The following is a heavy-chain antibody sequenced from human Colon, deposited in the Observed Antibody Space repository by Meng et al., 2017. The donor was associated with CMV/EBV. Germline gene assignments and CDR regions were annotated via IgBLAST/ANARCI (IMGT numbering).Heavy chain of an antibody. J-gene: IGHJ6*02. D-gene: IGHD2-21*01. Sequence: GSLRLSCSVSGDSISSTSSITGNPYYWGWIRPTPGKGLEWIGSIYYRGSTSYNPSLQSRITISIDASKNVFSMRLSSVTAADTAVYYCARRCGGDCYLHYGLDVWGQGTAVTVSS. CDR3: ARRCGGDCYLHYGLDV. CDR1: GDSISSTSSITGNPYY. V-gene: IGHV4-39*01. CDR2: IYYRGST.